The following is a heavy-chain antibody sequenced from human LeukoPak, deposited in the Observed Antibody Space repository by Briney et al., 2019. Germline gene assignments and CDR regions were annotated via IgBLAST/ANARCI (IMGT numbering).Heavy chain of an antibody. J-gene: IGHJ6*03. Sequence: PSETLSLTCTVSGGSISSYYSSWIRQPAGKGLEWIGRIYTSGSTNYNPSLKSRVTMSVDTSKNQFSLKLSSVTAADTAVYYCARDIAAAGAYYYYYMDVWGKGTTVTVSS. CDR2: IYTSGST. CDR1: GGSISSYY. CDR3: ARDIAAAGAYYYYYMDV. D-gene: IGHD6-13*01. V-gene: IGHV4-4*07.